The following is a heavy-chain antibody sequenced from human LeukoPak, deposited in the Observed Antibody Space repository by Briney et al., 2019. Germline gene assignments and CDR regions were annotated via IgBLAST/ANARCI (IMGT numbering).Heavy chain of an antibody. Sequence: GGSLRLSCAASGFTFSSYAMHWVRQAPGKGLEWVAVISYDGSNKYYADSVKGRFTISRDNSKNTLYLQMNSLRAEDTAAYYCARDFADGGYSDYDWDLRLDYWGQGTLVTVSS. CDR2: ISYDGSNK. CDR1: GFTFSSYA. J-gene: IGHJ4*02. D-gene: IGHD5-12*01. V-gene: IGHV3-30-3*01. CDR3: ARDFADGGYSDYDWDLRLDY.